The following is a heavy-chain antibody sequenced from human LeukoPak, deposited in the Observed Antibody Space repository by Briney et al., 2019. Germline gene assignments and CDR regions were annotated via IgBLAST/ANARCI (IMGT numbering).Heavy chain of an antibody. J-gene: IGHJ6*02. CDR1: GFSFSGHW. CDR3: ARGGGLDV. D-gene: IGHD3-16*01. V-gene: IGHV3-7*03. CDR2: INHNGNVN. Sequence: GGSLRLSCTASGFSFSGHWMHWARQAPGKGLEWVASINHNGNVNYYVDSVKGRFTISRDNAKNSLYLQMSNLRAEDTAVYFCARGGGLDVWGQGATVTVSS.